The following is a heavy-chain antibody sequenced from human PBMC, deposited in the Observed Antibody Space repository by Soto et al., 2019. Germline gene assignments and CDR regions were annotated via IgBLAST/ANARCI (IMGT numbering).Heavy chain of an antibody. D-gene: IGHD2-2*01. CDR1: GASLSPNY. V-gene: IGHV4-59*08. J-gene: IGHJ4*02. Sequence: QVQLQESGPGLVKPSETLSLRCSVSGASLSPNYWSWIRQPPGKGLEWIGYIYYAGTTTYNPSLRGSPTIASNTSTNEVSLELTSVTAADTAVYYCARLGAFYQALDSWGQGTLVTVSS. CDR2: IYYAGTT. CDR3: ARLGAFYQALDS.